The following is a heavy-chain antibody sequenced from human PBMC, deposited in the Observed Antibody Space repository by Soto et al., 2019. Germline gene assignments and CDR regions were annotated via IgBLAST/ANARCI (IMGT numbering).Heavy chain of an antibody. CDR1: GYTFTSYG. CDR3: ARDFIVVRGYYYYYGMDV. Sequence: ASVKVSCKASGYTFTSYGISWVRQAPGQGLEWMGWISAHNGNTNYAQKLQGRVTMTTDTSTSTAYMELRSLRSDDTAVYYCARDFIVVRGYYYYYGMDVWGQGTTVTVSS. CDR2: ISAHNGNT. D-gene: IGHD2-15*01. V-gene: IGHV1-18*01. J-gene: IGHJ6*02.